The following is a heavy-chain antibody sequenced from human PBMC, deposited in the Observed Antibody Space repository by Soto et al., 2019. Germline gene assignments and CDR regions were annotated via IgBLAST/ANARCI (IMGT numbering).Heavy chain of an antibody. CDR1: GDSITSFF. D-gene: IGHD2-2*01. Sequence: TSETLSLTCSVSGDSITSFFWSWVRQPPGKGLEWIGYVHYSGSTNYNPSLKSRLTMSVDTSKNHFSLRLDSVTAADTAVYYCARVNQLAPKRNAFDIWGQGTMVT. J-gene: IGHJ3*02. CDR3: ARVNQLAPKRNAFDI. CDR2: VHYSGST. V-gene: IGHV4-59*01.